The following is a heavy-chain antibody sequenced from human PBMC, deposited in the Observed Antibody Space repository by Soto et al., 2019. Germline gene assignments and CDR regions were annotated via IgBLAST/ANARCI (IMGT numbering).Heavy chain of an antibody. V-gene: IGHV1-58*01. Sequence: GASVKVSCKASGFTFSSSAVQWVRQARGQGLEWIGWIVLGNGNTNYAQKFQERVTITRDMSTSTAYMEVRSLTSDDTAVYYCATRIGNIGWYWLDTWGQGTLVTVSS. CDR1: GFTFSSSA. D-gene: IGHD6-19*01. CDR3: ATRIGNIGWYWLDT. CDR2: IVLGNGNT. J-gene: IGHJ5*02.